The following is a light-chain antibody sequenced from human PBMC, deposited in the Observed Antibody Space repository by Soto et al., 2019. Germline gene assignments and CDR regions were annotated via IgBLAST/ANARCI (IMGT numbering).Light chain of an antibody. CDR1: SSDVGGYNY. CDR2: DVS. V-gene: IGLV2-14*01. Sequence: QSALTQPASVSGSPGQSITISCTGTSSDVGGYNYVSWYQQHPGKAPKLMFYDVSNRPSGVSNRFSGSKSGNPASLTISGLHAEDEADYYCSSYTSSSTLVVFGGGTKLTVL. J-gene: IGLJ2*01. CDR3: SSYTSSSTLVV.